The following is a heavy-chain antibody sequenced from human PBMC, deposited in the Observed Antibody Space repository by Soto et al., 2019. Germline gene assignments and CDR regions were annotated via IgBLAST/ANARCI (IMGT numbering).Heavy chain of an antibody. CDR3: ARSGYSYDY. CDR1: GGSFSGYY. Sequence: QVQLQQWGAGLLKPSETLSLTCAVYGGSFSGYYWSWIRQPPGKGLEWIGEINHSGSTNYNPSLKIRVTISVDTPKNQFSLKLSSVTAADTAVYYCARSGYSYDYWGQVTLVTVSS. CDR2: INHSGST. D-gene: IGHD5-18*01. J-gene: IGHJ4*02. V-gene: IGHV4-34*01.